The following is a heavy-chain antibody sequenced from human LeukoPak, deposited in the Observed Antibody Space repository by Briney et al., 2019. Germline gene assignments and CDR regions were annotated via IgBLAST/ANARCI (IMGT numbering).Heavy chain of an antibody. J-gene: IGHJ4*02. Sequence: GASVKVSCKASGYTFTSYGISWVRQAPGQGLEWMGWISAYNGNTNYAQKLQGRVTMTTDTSASTAYMELRSLRSDDTAVYYCAREGDVLLWFGELIKGPPGYWGQGTLVTVSS. CDR1: GYTFTSYG. CDR3: AREGDVLLWFGELIKGPPGY. D-gene: IGHD3-10*01. CDR2: ISAYNGNT. V-gene: IGHV1-18*01.